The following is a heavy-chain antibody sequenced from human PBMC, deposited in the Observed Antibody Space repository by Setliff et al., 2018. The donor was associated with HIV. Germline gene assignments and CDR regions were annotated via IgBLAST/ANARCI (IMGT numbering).Heavy chain of an antibody. CDR2: ISYTGST. J-gene: IGHJ4*02. CDR1: GVSIENNF. V-gene: IGHV4-59*01. D-gene: IGHD3-16*01. Sequence: PSETLSLICTVSGVSIENNFWSWFRQPPGKGLEWIGYISYTGSTNYDPSLKSRLTIVADTSKSQFSLKLTSVTAADTAVYYCARGAYIKMNYCFDYWGRGTLVTVSS. CDR3: ARGAYIKMNYCFDY.